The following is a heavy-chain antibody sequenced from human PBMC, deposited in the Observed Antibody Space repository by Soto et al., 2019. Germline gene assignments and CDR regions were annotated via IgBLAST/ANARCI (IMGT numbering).Heavy chain of an antibody. CDR3: ARWMEWEPKFDP. CDR2: IYYSGSA. D-gene: IGHD1-26*01. J-gene: IGHJ5*02. V-gene: IGHV4-59*01. CDR1: GGSISSYY. Sequence: PSETLSLTCTVSGGSISSYYWSWIRQPPGKGLEWIGYIYYSGSANYNPSLKSRVTISVDTSKNQFSLKLSSVTAADTAVYYCARWMEWEPKFDPWGQGTLVTVSS.